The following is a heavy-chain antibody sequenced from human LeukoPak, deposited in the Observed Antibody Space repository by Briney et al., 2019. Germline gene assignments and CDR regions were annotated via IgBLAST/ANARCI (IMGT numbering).Heavy chain of an antibody. CDR3: ARFRFDWLLFDY. CDR2: IYHSGST. J-gene: IGHJ4*02. D-gene: IGHD3-9*01. V-gene: IGHV4-38-2*02. CDR1: GYSISSGYY. Sequence: SETLSLTCTVSGYSISSGYYWGWIRQPPGQGLEWIGSIYHSGSTYYNPSLKSRVTISADTSKNQFSLKLSSVTAADTAVYYCARFRFDWLLFDYWGQGTLVTVPS.